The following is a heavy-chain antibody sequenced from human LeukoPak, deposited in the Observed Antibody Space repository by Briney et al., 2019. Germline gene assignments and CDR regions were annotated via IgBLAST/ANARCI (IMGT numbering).Heavy chain of an antibody. CDR1: GFIFSHYG. CDR3: ARLRRNSDRSGYYYYYDY. V-gene: IGHV3-33*01. D-gene: IGHD3-22*01. Sequence: PGGSLRLSCAASGFIFSHYGMHWVRQAPGKGLEWVAVIWSDGSNRFYAGSVKGRFTISRVNSQNTLFLQMNSLRGDDTAVYYCARLRRNSDRSGYYYYYDYWGQGTLVTVSS. CDR2: IWSDGSNR. J-gene: IGHJ4*02.